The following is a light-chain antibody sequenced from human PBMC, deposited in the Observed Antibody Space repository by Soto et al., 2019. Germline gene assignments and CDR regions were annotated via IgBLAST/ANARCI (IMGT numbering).Light chain of an antibody. J-gene: IGKJ1*01. V-gene: IGKV3-20*01. CDR3: QQYGSSGT. CDR1: QGVRSN. Sequence: SESPATLAVSPGERATHSCRASQGVRSNLAWYQKKPGQAPRLLIYGASNRATGIPDRFSGSGSGTDFTLTISRLEPEDFAVYYCQQYGSSGTFGQGTKVDIK. CDR2: GAS.